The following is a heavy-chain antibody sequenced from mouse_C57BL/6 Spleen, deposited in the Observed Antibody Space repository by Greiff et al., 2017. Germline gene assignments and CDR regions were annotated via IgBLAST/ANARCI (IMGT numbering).Heavy chain of an antibody. CDR1: GYSFTSYY. CDR3: AREGGSPYFDY. J-gene: IGHJ2*01. CDR2: IYPGSGNT. Sequence: VKLVESGPELVKPGASVKISCKASGYSFTSYYIHWVKQRPGQGLEWIGWIYPGSGNTKYNEKFKGKATLTADTSSSTAYMQLSSLTSEDSAVYYCAREGGSPYFDYWGQGTTLTVSS. V-gene: IGHV1-66*01.